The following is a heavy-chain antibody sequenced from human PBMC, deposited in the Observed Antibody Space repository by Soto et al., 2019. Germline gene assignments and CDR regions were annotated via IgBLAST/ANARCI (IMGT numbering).Heavy chain of an antibody. D-gene: IGHD3-3*01. V-gene: IGHV1-69*13. CDR3: ASLLRFLEWLPRNPYYYYGMDV. CDR1: GGTFSSYA. J-gene: IGHJ6*02. Sequence: ASVKVSCKASGGTFSSYAISWVRQAPGQGLEWMVGIIPIFGTANYAQKFQGRVTITADESTSTAYMELSSLRSEDTAVYYCASLLRFLEWLPRNPYYYYGMDVWGQGTTVTRLL. CDR2: IIPIFGTA.